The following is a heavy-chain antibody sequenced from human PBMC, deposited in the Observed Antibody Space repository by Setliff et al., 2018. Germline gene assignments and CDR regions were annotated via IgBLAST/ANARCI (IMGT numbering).Heavy chain of an antibody. CDR1: GYTFTTYA. D-gene: IGHD3-10*01. V-gene: IGHV1-3*03. J-gene: IGHJ4*02. Sequence: ASVKVSCKASGYTFTTYAIHWVRQAPGQRLEWMGWISAGNGNTKYSQEFQARLTTTRDTSATTGYMELSSLRSEDMAVYYCARGPGTSNYGFTPYYFDSWGQGTLVTVSS. CDR3: ARGPGTSNYGFTPYYFDS. CDR2: ISAGNGNT.